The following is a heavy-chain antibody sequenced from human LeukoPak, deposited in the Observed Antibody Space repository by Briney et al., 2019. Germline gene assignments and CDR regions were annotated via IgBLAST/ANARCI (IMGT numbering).Heavy chain of an antibody. D-gene: IGHD6-19*01. Sequence: PGESLKISCKGSGYSFTSYWIGWVRQIPGKGLEWKGIIYPGDSDTRYSPSFQGQVTISADKSISTAYLQWSSLKASDTAMYYCARRSVAGCWGGAFDIWGQGTMVTVSS. CDR2: IYPGDSDT. CDR1: GYSFTSYW. CDR3: ARRSVAGCWGGAFDI. V-gene: IGHV5-51*01. J-gene: IGHJ3*02.